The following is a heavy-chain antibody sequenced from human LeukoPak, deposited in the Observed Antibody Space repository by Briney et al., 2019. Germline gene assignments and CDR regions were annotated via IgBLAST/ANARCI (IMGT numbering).Heavy chain of an antibody. CDR1: GYTFTGYY. CDR2: INPNSGGT. CDR3: ARERCSGGSCYGGPWFDP. D-gene: IGHD2-15*01. V-gene: IGHV1-2*02. J-gene: IGHJ5*02. Sequence: ASVKVSCKASGYTFTGYYMHCVRQAPGQGLEWMGWINPNSGGTNYAPKFQGRVTMTRDTSISTAYMELSRLRPDDTAVYYCARERCSGGSCYGGPWFDPWGQGTLVTVSS.